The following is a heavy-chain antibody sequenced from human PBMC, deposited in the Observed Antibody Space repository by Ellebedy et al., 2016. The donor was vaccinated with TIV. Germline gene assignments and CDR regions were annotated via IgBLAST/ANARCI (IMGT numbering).Heavy chain of an antibody. CDR2: ISAYNGNT. CDR1: GYTFTSYG. J-gene: IGHJ6*02. D-gene: IGHD5-24*01. CDR3: ARGRWLQSGLDYYYYGMDV. Sequence: ASVKVSCXASGYTFTSYGISWVRQAPGQGLEWMGWISAYNGNTNYAQKLQGRVTMTTDTSTSTAYMELRSLRSDDTAVYYCARGRWLQSGLDYYYYGMDVWGQGTTVTVSS. V-gene: IGHV1-18*04.